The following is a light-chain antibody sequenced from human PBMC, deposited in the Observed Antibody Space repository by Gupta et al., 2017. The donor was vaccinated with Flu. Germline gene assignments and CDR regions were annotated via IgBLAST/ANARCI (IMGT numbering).Light chain of an antibody. CDR2: EIT. J-gene: IGLJ3*02. V-gene: IGLV2-11*01. Sequence: QSALTQPRSVSGSPGQSVTISCTGSSSDFTSHNSVSWYQQYPGKGPKLIVYEITKRPSGVPERFSGSKSGNTVSLTVSGLQADDEADYDCCSMTITHSRVFGGGTKLTVL. CDR1: SSDFTSHNS. CDR3: CSMTITHSRV.